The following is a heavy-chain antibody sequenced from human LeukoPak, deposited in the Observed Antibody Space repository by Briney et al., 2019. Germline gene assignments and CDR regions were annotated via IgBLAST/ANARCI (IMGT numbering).Heavy chain of an antibody. CDR2: ISYRGST. CDR3: ARVRGLGVITPYLDY. D-gene: IGHD3-16*02. CDR1: GGSISSDH. V-gene: IGHV4-59*08. Sequence: SETLSLTCTVSGGSISSDHWSWIRQPPGKGLEWIGCISYRGSTHYNPSLKSRVTISVGTSKNHFSLKLSSVTAADTAVYYCARVRGLGVITPYLDYWGQGTLVTVSS. J-gene: IGHJ4*02.